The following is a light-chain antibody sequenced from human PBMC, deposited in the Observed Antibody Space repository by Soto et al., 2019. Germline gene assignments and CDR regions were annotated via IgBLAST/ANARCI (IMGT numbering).Light chain of an antibody. V-gene: IGKV3-20*01. CDR3: QQYGSSPPHT. CDR2: GAS. J-gene: IGKJ2*01. CDR1: QSVSSSY. Sequence: EIVLTQSPGTLSLSPGERATLSCRASQSVSSSYLAWYQQKPGQAPRLLIYGASSRATGIPDRFSGSGSGTXFTLTISRLEPEDFAVYYCQQYGSSPPHT.